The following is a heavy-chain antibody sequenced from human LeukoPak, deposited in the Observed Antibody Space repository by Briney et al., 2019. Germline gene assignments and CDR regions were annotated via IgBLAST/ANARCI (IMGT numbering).Heavy chain of an antibody. D-gene: IGHD1-26*01. CDR1: GYTFTSYG. J-gene: IGHJ3*01. V-gene: IGHV1-18*01. CDR2: MSAYNGNT. CDR3: ARDDKSGSWSWFAP. Sequence: ASVKVSCKASGYTFTSYGISWVRQAPGQGLEWLGWMSAYNGNTNYAEKLQGRVTMTTDTSTSTAYMELRSLRSDDTAMYYCARDDKSGSWSWFAPWGHGTMVTVSS.